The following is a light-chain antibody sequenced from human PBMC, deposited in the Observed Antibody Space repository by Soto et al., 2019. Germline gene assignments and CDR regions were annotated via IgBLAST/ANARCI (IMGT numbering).Light chain of an antibody. V-gene: IGKV1-5*03. CDR2: KAS. Sequence: DIQMTQSPSTLSASVGDRVTITCRASQSISSWLAWYQQKPGKAPKLLTYKASSLQSGVPSRFSGSGSGTEFTLTISSLQPDDFATYYCQQYNSYWKFGQGTKVDIK. CDR1: QSISSW. CDR3: QQYNSYWK. J-gene: IGKJ1*01.